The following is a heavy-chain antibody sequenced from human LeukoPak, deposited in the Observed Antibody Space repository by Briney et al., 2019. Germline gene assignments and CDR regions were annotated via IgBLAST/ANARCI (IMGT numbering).Heavy chain of an antibody. CDR2: IYNSGSP. CDR3: ARVDSSGYYTFFDY. CDR1: GGSISSHN. J-gene: IGHJ4*02. Sequence: PSETLSLTRTVSGGSISSHNWNWIRQPPGKGLEWIGDIYNSGSPNYNPSLKSRVTISVDTSKNQFSLKLSSVTAADTAVYYCARVDSSGYYTFFDYWGQGTLVTVSS. D-gene: IGHD3-22*01. V-gene: IGHV4-59*11.